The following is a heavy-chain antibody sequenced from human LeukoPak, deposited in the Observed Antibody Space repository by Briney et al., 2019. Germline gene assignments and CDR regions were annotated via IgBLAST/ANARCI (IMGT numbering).Heavy chain of an antibody. CDR2: ISGSGGST. CDR3: AKGGQTSRRVITMIVVVIRGS. D-gene: IGHD3-22*01. Sequence: GGSLRLSCAASGFTFSSYAMSWVRQAPGKGLEWVSAISGSGGSTYYADSVKGRFTISRDNSKNTLYLQMNSLRAEDTAVYYCAKGGQTSRRVITMIVVVIRGSWGQGTLVTVSS. V-gene: IGHV3-23*01. J-gene: IGHJ5*02. CDR1: GFTFSSYA.